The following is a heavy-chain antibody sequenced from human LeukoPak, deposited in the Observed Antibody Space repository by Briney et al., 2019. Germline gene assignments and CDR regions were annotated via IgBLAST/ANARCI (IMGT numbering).Heavy chain of an antibody. CDR3: ARRHYYDSSGSYWYLDV. J-gene: IGHJ4*02. Sequence: SETLSLTCTVPGGSINSYYWSWIRQPPGKGLEWIGYMYYSGSTNYNPSLKSRVTISVDTSKNQFSLKLSSVTAADTAVYYCARRHYYDSSGSYWYLDVWGQGTLVTVSS. CDR1: GGSINSYY. CDR2: MYYSGST. V-gene: IGHV4-59*01. D-gene: IGHD3-22*01.